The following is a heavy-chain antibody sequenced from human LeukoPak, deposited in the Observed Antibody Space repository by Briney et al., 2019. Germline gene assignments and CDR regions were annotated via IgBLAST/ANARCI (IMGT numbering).Heavy chain of an antibody. CDR3: AKSSAFDY. CDR2: INPKNGGT. D-gene: IGHD2-15*01. Sequence: ASVKVSCKASGYTFTDYYLHWVRQAPGQGLEWMGWINPKNGGTKYAQKFQGRVTMTRDTSISTVYMELSRLTSDDTAVYSCAKSSAFDYWGQGTLVTVSS. J-gene: IGHJ4*02. CDR1: GYTFTDYY. V-gene: IGHV1-2*02.